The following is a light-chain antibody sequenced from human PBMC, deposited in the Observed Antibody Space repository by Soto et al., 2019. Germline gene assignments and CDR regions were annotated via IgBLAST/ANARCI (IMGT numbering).Light chain of an antibody. Sequence: EIVLPQSPGTLSLSPGERATLSCRASQSVSSSYLAWYQQKPGQAPRLLIYGASSRATGITDRFSGSGSGTDVTLTISRLEPEDCAVYYWQQYGSSPGTFGQGTKVEIK. V-gene: IGKV3-20*01. CDR1: QSVSSSY. CDR3: QQYGSSPGT. J-gene: IGKJ1*01. CDR2: GAS.